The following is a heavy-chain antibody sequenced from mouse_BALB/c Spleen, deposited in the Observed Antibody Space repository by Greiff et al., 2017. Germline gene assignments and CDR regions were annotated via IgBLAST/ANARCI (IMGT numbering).Heavy chain of an antibody. V-gene: IGHV2-6-2*01. Sequence: VMLVESGPDLVAPSQSLSITCTVSGFSLTSYGVHWVRQPPGKGLEWLVVIWSDGSTTYNSALKSRLSISKDNSKSQVFLKMNSLQTDDTAMYYCARADYGSSYGNAMDYWGQGTSVTV. J-gene: IGHJ4*01. D-gene: IGHD1-1*01. CDR1: GFSLTSYG. CDR3: ARADYGSSYGNAMDY. CDR2: IWSDGST.